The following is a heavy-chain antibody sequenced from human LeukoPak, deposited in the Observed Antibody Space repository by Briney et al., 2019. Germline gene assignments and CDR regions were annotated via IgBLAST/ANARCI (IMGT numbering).Heavy chain of an antibody. V-gene: IGHV1-69*05. CDR1: GGTFSSYA. CDR2: IIPIFGTA. Sequence: SVKVSCKASGGTFSSYAISWVRQAPGQGLEWMGGIIPIFGTANYAQKFQGRVTINTHESTSTAYMELSSLRSEDTAVSYCAVGVRGVYDYWGQGTLVTVSS. D-gene: IGHD3-10*02. J-gene: IGHJ4*02. CDR3: AVGVRGVYDY.